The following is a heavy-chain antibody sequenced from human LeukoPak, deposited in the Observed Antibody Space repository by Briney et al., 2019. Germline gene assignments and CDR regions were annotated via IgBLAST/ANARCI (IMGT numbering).Heavy chain of an antibody. V-gene: IGHV4-39*02. CDR3: ARDNLTRRVPAARFFYMDV. D-gene: IGHD2-2*01. CDR1: GGSISSSSYY. CDR2: IYYSGST. Sequence: PSETLSLTCTVSGGSISSSSYYWGWIRQPPGKGLEWIGSIYYSGSTYYNPSLKSRVTISVDTSKNQFSLKLSSVTAADTAVYYCARDNLTRRVPAARFFYMDVWGKGTTVTISS. J-gene: IGHJ6*03.